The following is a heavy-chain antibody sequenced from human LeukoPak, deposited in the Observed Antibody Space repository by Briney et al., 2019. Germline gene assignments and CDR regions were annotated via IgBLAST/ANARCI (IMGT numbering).Heavy chain of an antibody. Sequence: ASVKVSCKASGYTFTSYAMHWVRQAPGQRLEWMGWINAGNGNTKYSQKFQGRVTITRDTSASTAYMELSSLRSEDTAVYYCARALLWFGELPDWGQGTLVTVSS. V-gene: IGHV1-3*01. CDR3: ARALLWFGELPD. J-gene: IGHJ4*02. D-gene: IGHD3-10*01. CDR2: INAGNGNT. CDR1: GYTFTSYA.